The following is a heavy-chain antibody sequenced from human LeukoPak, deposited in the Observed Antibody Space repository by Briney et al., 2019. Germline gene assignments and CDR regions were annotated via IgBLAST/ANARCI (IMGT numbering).Heavy chain of an antibody. CDR2: INAGNGNT. CDR1: GYTFTSYA. D-gene: IGHD3-9*01. Sequence: GASVKDSCKASGYTFTSYAMHWVRQAPGQRLEWMGWINAGNGNTKYSQKFQGRVTITRDTSASTAYMELSSLRSEDTAVYYCARGIKYYDILTGLGDWFDPWGQGTLVTVSS. CDR3: ARGIKYYDILTGLGDWFDP. J-gene: IGHJ5*02. V-gene: IGHV1-3*01.